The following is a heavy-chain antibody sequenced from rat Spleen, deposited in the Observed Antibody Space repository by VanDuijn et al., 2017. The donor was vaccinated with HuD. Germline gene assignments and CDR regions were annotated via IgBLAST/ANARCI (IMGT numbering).Heavy chain of an antibody. D-gene: IGHD1-6*01. CDR2: ISTGGGNT. CDR3: ARHTTDLYYFDY. V-gene: IGHV5-25*01. J-gene: IGHJ2*01. CDR1: GFTYSNYV. Sequence: EVHLVESGGGLVQPGRSLKLSCAASGFTYSNYVMAWVSQAPTKGLEWVASISTGGGNTYYRDSVKGRFTISRDNAKSTLYLQMDSLKSEDTATDYCARHTTDLYYFDYWGQGVMVTVSS.